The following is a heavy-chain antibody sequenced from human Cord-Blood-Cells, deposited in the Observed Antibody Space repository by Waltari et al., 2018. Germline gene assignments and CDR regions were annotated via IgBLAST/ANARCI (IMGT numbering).Heavy chain of an antibody. CDR2: IYYSGST. V-gene: IGHV4-31*03. CDR1: GCSISSGGYY. J-gene: IGHJ6*03. D-gene: IGHD4-4*01. CDR3: ARGGHYKYYYYYYMDV. Sequence: QVQLQESGPGLVKPSQTLSLTCTVSGCSISSGGYYWSWIRQHPGKGLEWIGYIYYSGSTYYNPSLKSRVTISVDTSKNQFSLKLSSVTAADTAAYYCARGGHYKYYYYYYMDVWGKGTTVTVSS.